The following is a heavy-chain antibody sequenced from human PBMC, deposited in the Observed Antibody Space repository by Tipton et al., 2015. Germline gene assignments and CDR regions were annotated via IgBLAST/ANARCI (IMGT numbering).Heavy chain of an antibody. J-gene: IGHJ4*02. V-gene: IGHV4-59*01. CDR3: ARARGRHGGLFDS. D-gene: IGHD4-23*01. CDR1: GGSFSDYY. CDR2: IQYSGST. Sequence: TLSLTCTVSGGSFSDYYWGWIRQPPGKELEWIGYIQYSGSTNYNPSLKSRVTISVDTSKTQFSLEMRSVTATDTAVYYCARARGRHGGLFDSWGQGTLVTVSS.